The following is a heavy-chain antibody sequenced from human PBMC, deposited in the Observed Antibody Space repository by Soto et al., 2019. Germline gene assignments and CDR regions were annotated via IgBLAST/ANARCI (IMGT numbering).Heavy chain of an antibody. CDR2: INAVGSGT. V-gene: IGHV3-74*01. J-gene: IGHJ4*02. Sequence: PGGSLRLSCAASGFPFNTYWMHWVRQAPGEGLVWVSRINAVGSGTTYADSVKGRFTVSRDNANNMLYLQMNSLRAEDTAVYYCAKDSGSSWYYFDYWGQGTLVTVSS. CDR3: AKDSGSSWYYFDY. D-gene: IGHD6-13*01. CDR1: GFPFNTYW.